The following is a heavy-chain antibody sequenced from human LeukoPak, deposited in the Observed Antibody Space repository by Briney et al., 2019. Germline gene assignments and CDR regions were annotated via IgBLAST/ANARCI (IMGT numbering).Heavy chain of an antibody. CDR3: ARIGCGGDCYAVRAFDI. V-gene: IGHV4-59*01. CDR1: GGSISSYY. J-gene: IGHJ3*02. D-gene: IGHD2-21*02. Sequence: PSETLSLTCTVSGGSISSYYRSWIRQPPGKGLEWIGYIYYSGSTNYNPSLKSRVTISVDTSKNQFSLKLSSVTAADTAVYYCARIGCGGDCYAVRAFDIWGQGTMVTVSS. CDR2: IYYSGST.